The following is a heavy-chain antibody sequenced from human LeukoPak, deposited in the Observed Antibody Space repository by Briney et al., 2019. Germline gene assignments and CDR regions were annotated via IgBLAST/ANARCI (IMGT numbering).Heavy chain of an antibody. CDR2: ISYDGSNK. J-gene: IGHJ4*02. CDR3: ARSRSIAARQSG. CDR1: GFTFSSYA. Sequence: GGSLRLSCAASGFTFSSYAMHWVRQAPGKGLEWVAVISYDGSNKYYADSVKGRFTISRDNSKNTLYLQMNSLRAEDTAVYYCARSRSIAARQSGWGQGTLVTVSS. V-gene: IGHV3-30*01. D-gene: IGHD6-6*01.